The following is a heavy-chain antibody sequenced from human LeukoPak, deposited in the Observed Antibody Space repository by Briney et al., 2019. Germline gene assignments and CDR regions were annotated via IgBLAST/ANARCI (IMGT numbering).Heavy chain of an antibody. CDR3: ARLPGIAVAGTSYYFDD. Sequence: GESLKISCQGSGYSFTNYWINWVRQMPGKGLEWMGRIDPTDSYTNYSPSRQGHVTISVDKSISTAYLQWSSLKASDTAIYYCARLPGIAVAGTSYYFDDWGQGTLVTVSS. CDR2: IDPTDSYT. V-gene: IGHV5-10-1*01. J-gene: IGHJ4*02. D-gene: IGHD6-19*01. CDR1: GYSFTNYW.